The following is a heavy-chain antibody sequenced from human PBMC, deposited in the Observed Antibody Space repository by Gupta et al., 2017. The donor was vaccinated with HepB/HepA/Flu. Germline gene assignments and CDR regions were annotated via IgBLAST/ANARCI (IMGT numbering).Heavy chain of an antibody. CDR2: IYNSGTT. V-gene: IGHV4-4*09. CDR3: ARSRYDYVWGTFYY. CDR1: GGSIKNYY. Sequence: QVQLQDSGPGLAKPSVTLSLTCTVSGGSIKNYYWSWIRQSPGKRLEWIGYIYNSGTTTYNPSLKSRVTISVDTSKNQISLRLRSVTAADTAVYYCARSRYDYVWGTFYYWGQGTLVTVSS. D-gene: IGHD3-16*01. J-gene: IGHJ4*02.